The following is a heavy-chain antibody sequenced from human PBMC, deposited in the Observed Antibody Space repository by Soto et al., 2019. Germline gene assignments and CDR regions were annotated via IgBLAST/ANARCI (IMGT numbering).Heavy chain of an antibody. V-gene: IGHV1-18*01. J-gene: IGHJ4*02. CDR1: GYTFTSYC. CDR2: ISAYNGNT. Sequence: ASVKVSCKASGYTFTSYCISWVREAPGQGLEWMGWISAYNGNTNYAQKLQGRVTMTTDTSTSTAYMELRSLRSDDTAVYYCAGSSSSTSFLDYWGQGTLVTVSS. CDR3: AGSSSSTSFLDY. D-gene: IGHD6-6*01.